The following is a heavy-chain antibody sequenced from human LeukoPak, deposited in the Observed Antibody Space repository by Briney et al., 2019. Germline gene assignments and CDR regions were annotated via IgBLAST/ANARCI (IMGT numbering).Heavy chain of an antibody. V-gene: IGHV4-39*01. CDR2: IFYSGST. Sequence: PSESLSLTCTVSGGSISSSSYYWGWIRQPPGKGLEWIGNIFYSGSTYYNPSLKSRVTISVDTSKNQFSLRLSSVTAADTAVYYCARLDRLSYNDNSGYFDNWGQGTVVTVSS. J-gene: IGHJ4*02. D-gene: IGHD3-22*01. CDR1: GGSISSSSYY. CDR3: ARLDRLSYNDNSGYFDN.